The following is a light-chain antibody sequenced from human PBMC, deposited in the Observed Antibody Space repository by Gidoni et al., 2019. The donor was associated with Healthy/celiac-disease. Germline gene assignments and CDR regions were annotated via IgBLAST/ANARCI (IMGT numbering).Light chain of an antibody. CDR3: QQSYSTPRT. CDR1: QSISSY. CDR2: AAS. V-gene: IGKV1-39*01. Sequence: IQMTQSPSSLSASVGDRVTITCRVSQSISSYLNWYQQKPGNAPKLLIYAASSLQSGVPSRFSGSGSGTDFTLTISSLQPEDFATYYCQQSYSTPRTFXQXTKVEIK. J-gene: IGKJ1*01.